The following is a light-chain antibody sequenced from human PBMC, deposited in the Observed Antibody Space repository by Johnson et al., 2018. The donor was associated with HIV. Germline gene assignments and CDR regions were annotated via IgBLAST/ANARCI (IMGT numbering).Light chain of an antibody. V-gene: IGLV1-51*02. CDR1: SSNIGDNY. Sequence: QSVLTQPPSVSAAPGQKVTISCSGSSSNIGDNYVSWYQQLPGTAPKLLIYENTKRPSGIPDRFSGSKSGTSATLGITGLQTGDEGDYYCGTWDRSLSACGCFGTGTKVTVL. CDR3: GTWDRSLSACGC. CDR2: ENT. J-gene: IGLJ1*01.